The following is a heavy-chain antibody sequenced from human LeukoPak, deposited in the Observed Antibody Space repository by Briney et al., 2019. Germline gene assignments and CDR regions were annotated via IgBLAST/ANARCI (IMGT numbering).Heavy chain of an antibody. D-gene: IGHD2-2*02. Sequence: SETLSLTCTVSGGSISSSSYYWGWIRQPPGEGLEWIGSIYYSGSTYYNPSLKSRVTISVDTSKNQFSLKLSSVTAADTAVYYCARHQYCSSTSCYTGGHNWFDPWGQGTLVTVSS. V-gene: IGHV4-39*01. CDR3: ARHQYCSSTSCYTGGHNWFDP. CDR1: GGSISSSSYY. J-gene: IGHJ5*02. CDR2: IYYSGST.